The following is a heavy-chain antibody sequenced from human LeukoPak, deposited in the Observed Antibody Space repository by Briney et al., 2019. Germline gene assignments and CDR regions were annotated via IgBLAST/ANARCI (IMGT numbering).Heavy chain of an antibody. CDR2: IYYSGST. CDR3: ARVRAEMATRTIDY. Sequence: PSETLSLTCTVSGGSISSYYWSWIRQPPGKGLEWIGYIYYSGSTNYNPSLKSRVTISVDTSKNQFSLKLSSVTAADTAVYYCARVRAEMATRTIDYWGQGTLVTVSS. J-gene: IGHJ4*02. D-gene: IGHD5-24*01. CDR1: GGSISSYY. V-gene: IGHV4-59*01.